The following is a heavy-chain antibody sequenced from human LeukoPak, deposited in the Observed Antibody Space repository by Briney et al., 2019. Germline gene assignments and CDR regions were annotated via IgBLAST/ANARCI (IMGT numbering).Heavy chain of an antibody. Sequence: PSETLSLTCTVSGGSISSYYWSWIRQAPGKGLEWLGYMYNSGSGSYNPSLKSRVTISIDTSKSQFSLKLSSVTAADTAIYYCARRGYGGNSGLGSWFDPWGQGTLVTVSS. CDR2: MYNSGSG. V-gene: IGHV4-59*01. D-gene: IGHD4-23*01. J-gene: IGHJ5*02. CDR3: ARRGYGGNSGLGSWFDP. CDR1: GGSISSYY.